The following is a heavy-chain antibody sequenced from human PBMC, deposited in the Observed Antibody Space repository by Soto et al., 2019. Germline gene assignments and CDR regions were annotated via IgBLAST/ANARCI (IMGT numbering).Heavy chain of an antibody. D-gene: IGHD6-19*01. CDR1: GGSINSSSYF. Sequence: SETLSLTCSVSGGSINSSSYFWGWVRQPPGKGLEWIGSIYYSGSTYYNPSLRSRVTISVDTSKNQFSLKLSSVTAADTAVFYCARHYSSGSRNWFDPWGQGTLVTVS. CDR3: ARHYSSGSRNWFDP. J-gene: IGHJ5*02. CDR2: IYYSGST. V-gene: IGHV4-39*01.